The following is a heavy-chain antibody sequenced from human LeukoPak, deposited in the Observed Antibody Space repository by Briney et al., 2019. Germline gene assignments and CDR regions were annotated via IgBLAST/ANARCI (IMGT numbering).Heavy chain of an antibody. Sequence: SVKVSCKASGGTFSSYAISWVRQAPGQGLEWMGRIIPIFGTANYAQKFQGRVTITTDESTSTAHMELSSLRSEDTAVYYCARGHDYGGNDHNWFDPWGQGTLVTVSS. CDR1: GGTFSSYA. V-gene: IGHV1-69*05. CDR2: IIPIFGTA. J-gene: IGHJ5*02. D-gene: IGHD4-23*01. CDR3: ARGHDYGGNDHNWFDP.